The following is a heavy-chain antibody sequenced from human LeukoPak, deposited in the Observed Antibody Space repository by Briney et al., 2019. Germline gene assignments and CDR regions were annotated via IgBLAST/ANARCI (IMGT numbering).Heavy chain of an antibody. Sequence: GGSLRLSCAASGFTFSSYAMHWVRQAPGKGLEWVAVISYDGSNKYYADSVKGRFTISRDNSKNTLYLQMNSLRAEDTAVYYCARAPPREQWLVLVGYFDYWGQGTLVTVSS. D-gene: IGHD6-19*01. J-gene: IGHJ4*02. CDR1: GFTFSSYA. CDR2: ISYDGSNK. CDR3: ARAPPREQWLVLVGYFDY. V-gene: IGHV3-30-3*01.